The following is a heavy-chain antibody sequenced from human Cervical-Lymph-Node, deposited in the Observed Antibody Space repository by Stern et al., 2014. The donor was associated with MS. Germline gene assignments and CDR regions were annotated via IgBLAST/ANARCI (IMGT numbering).Heavy chain of an antibody. CDR2: ISYDADVK. V-gene: IGHV3-30*18. Sequence: VQLVESGGGVVQPGTSLRLSCAVSGFTFSNYGMHWVCQAPGKGLEGGAVISYDADVKFYADSVKGRFTISRDTPKNTMYLQLNSLKVEDTAVYFCAKKSVGTTGTTTAFDYWGQGTLVTVSS. CDR1: GFTFSNYG. J-gene: IGHJ4*02. D-gene: IGHD1-1*01. CDR3: AKKSVGTTGTTTAFDY.